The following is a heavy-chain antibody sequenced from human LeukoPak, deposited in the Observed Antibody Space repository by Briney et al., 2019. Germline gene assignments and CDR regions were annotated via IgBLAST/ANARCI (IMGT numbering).Heavy chain of an antibody. V-gene: IGHV3-21*01. CDR1: GCTFSSYS. CDR3: ASLGYCSSTSCSYYFDY. J-gene: IGHJ4*02. Sequence: GGSLRLSCAASGCTFSSYSMNWVRQAPGKGLEWVSSISSSSSYIYYADSVKGRFTISRDNAKNSLYLQMNSLRAEDTAVYYCASLGYCSSTSCSYYFDYWGQGTLVTVSS. D-gene: IGHD2-2*01. CDR2: ISSSSSYI.